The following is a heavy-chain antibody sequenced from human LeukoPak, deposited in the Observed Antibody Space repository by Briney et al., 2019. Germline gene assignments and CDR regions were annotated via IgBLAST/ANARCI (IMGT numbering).Heavy chain of an antibody. D-gene: IGHD1-7*01. J-gene: IGHJ4*02. CDR1: GGSISSGGYY. V-gene: IGHV4-31*03. CDR3: ASGTTEIDYFDY. Sequence: TLSLTCTVSGGSISSGGYYWSWIRQHPGKGLEWIGYIYYSGSTYYNPSLKSRVTISIDTSKNQFSLKLSSVTAADTAVYYCASGTTEIDYFDYWGQGTLVTVSS. CDR2: IYYSGST.